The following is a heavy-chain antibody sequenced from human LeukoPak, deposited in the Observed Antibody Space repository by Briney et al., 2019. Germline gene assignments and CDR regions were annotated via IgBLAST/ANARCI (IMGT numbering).Heavy chain of an antibody. CDR3: TREGDYYGSGSYYNKHFDY. Sequence: GGSLRLSCTASGFTFGDYAMSWFRQAPGKGLEWVGSIRSKAYGGTTEYAASVKGRFTISRDDSKSIAYLQMNSLKTEDTAVYYCTREGDYYGSGSYYNKHFDYWGQGTLVTVSS. J-gene: IGHJ4*02. V-gene: IGHV3-49*03. D-gene: IGHD3-10*01. CDR2: IRSKAYGGTT. CDR1: GFTFGDYA.